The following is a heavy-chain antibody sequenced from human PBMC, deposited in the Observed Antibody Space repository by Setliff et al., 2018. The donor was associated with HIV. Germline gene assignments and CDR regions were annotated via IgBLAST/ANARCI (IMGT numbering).Heavy chain of an antibody. Sequence: GASVKVSCKASGYTFTSYDISWVRQAPGQGLEWMGWISAYNGNTNYAQKLQGRVTMTTDTSTSTAYMELRSLRSADTAVYYCAREIGDYYDSSGYYPPTDYYYGMDVWGQGTTVTVSS. V-gene: IGHV1-18*01. CDR3: AREIGDYYDSSGYYPPTDYYYGMDV. J-gene: IGHJ6*02. D-gene: IGHD3-22*01. CDR1: GYTFTSYD. CDR2: ISAYNGNT.